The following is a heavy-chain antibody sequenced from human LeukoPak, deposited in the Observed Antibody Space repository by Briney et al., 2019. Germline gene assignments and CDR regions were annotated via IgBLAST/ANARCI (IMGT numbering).Heavy chain of an antibody. J-gene: IGHJ6*03. CDR3: AKGQGRPGYYYYTDV. CDR1: GFTFSCYA. D-gene: IGHD2-15*01. CDR2: ISGSGGST. Sequence: GGSVRLFCAACGFTFSCYAMRWVRQAPGKGLEWVAAISGSGGSTYYADSVKGRFTISRDNPKNTLYLQMNSLRAEDTAVYYCAKGQGRPGYYYYTDVWGKGTTVTVSS. V-gene: IGHV3-23*01.